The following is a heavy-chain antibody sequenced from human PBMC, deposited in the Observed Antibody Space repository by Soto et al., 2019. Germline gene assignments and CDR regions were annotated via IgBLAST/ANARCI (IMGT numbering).Heavy chain of an antibody. J-gene: IGHJ6*02. Sequence: SETLSLTCTVSGGSISSYYWSWIRQPAGKXLEWIGRIYTSGSTNYNPSLKSRVTMSVDTSKNQFSLKLSSVTAADTAVYYCAAGSGYSPATYYYYGMDVWGQGTTVTVSS. CDR1: GGSISSYY. V-gene: IGHV4-4*07. CDR3: AAGSGYSPATYYYYGMDV. CDR2: IYTSGST. D-gene: IGHD3-3*01.